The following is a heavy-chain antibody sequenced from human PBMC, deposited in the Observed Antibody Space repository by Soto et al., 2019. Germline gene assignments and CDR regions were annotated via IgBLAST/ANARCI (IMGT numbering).Heavy chain of an antibody. J-gene: IGHJ6*02. V-gene: IGHV1-18*04. CDR1: GYTFTKDG. CDR2: IGGSNGKT. CDR3: SRARYCTSPSCYKHYYYGMDI. Sequence: QEQLVQSGGEVKKPGASVRVSCKASGYTFTKDGITWVRQAPGQGLEGMGWIGGSNGKTNYARKLQGRVIMTADTSASTGYMELSSLSSDDTAVYYCSRARYCTSPSCYKHYYYGMDIWGHGTTVSVSS. D-gene: IGHD2-2*02.